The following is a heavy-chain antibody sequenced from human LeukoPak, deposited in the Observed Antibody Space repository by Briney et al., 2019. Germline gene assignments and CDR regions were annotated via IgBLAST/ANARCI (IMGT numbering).Heavy chain of an antibody. CDR1: GYTFTKYV. CDR2: INVGNGDT. CDR3: ARVRVGYSSGWYVDYFDY. J-gene: IGHJ4*02. V-gene: IGHV1-3*01. D-gene: IGHD6-19*01. Sequence: GASVKVSCKASGYTFTKYVLHWERRAPGQRPEWMGWINVGNGDTKYSQKLQGRVTIARDTTASTAYMELSSLRSEDTAVYYCARVRVGYSSGWYVDYFDYWGQGTLVTVSS.